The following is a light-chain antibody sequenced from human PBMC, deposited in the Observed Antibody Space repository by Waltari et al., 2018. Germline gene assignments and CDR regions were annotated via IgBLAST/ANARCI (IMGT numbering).Light chain of an antibody. CDR1: SSNIGNNY. V-gene: IGLV1-51*01. CDR2: DNN. Sequence: QSVLTQPPSVSAAPGQKVTISCSGSSSNIGNNYVSWYQQLPGTAPKPLIYDNNKRPSGSPDRCSGSKSGTSATLGITGLQTGDEADYYCGTWDSSLSAVVFGGGTKLTVL. CDR3: GTWDSSLSAVV. J-gene: IGLJ2*01.